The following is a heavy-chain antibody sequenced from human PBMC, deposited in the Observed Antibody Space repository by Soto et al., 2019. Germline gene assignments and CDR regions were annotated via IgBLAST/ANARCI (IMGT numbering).Heavy chain of an antibody. CDR2: INHSGST. CDR3: ARVIESDGMGEGYYCYYGMDV. D-gene: IGHD3-16*01. J-gene: IGHJ6*02. CDR1: GGSFSGYY. Sequence: AETLALTCAVYGGSFSGYYWSWIRQPPGKVLELIGEINHSGSTNYNPSLKSRVTISVDTSKNQFSLKLSSVTAADTAVYYCARVIESDGMGEGYYCYYGMDVWGQGTTVTVSS. V-gene: IGHV4-34*01.